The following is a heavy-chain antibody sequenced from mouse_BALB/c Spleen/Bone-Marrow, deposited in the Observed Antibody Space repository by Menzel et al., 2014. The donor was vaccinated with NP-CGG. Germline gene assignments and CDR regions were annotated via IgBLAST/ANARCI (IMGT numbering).Heavy chain of an antibody. V-gene: IGHV5-17*02. CDR2: ISSGSSTI. CDR3: ARDEDYAMDY. J-gene: IGHJ4*01. Sequence: EVQGVESGGGLVQPGGSRKLSCAASGFTFSSFGMHWVHPAPEKGLEWVAYISSGSSTIYYADTVKGRFTISRDNPKNTLFLQMTSLRSEDTAMYYCARDEDYAMDYWGQVTSVTVSS. CDR1: GFTFSSFG.